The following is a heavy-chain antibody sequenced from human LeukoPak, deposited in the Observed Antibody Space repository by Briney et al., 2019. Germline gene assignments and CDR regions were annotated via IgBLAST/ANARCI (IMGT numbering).Heavy chain of an antibody. V-gene: IGHV4-34*01. Sequence: PSETLSLTCAVYGGSFSGYYWSWIRQPPGKGLEWIGEINHSGSTNYNPSLKSRVTISVDTSKNQFSLKLSSVTAADTAVYYCAREVAVAGRRFDYWGQGTLVTVS. CDR3: AREVAVAGRRFDY. CDR2: INHSGST. J-gene: IGHJ4*02. CDR1: GGSFSGYY. D-gene: IGHD6-19*01.